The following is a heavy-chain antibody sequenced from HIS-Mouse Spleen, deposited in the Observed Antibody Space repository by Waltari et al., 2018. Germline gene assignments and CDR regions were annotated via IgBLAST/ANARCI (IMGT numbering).Heavy chain of an antibody. CDR1: GGSFSGYY. CDR3: ARGVRRVAVVVIGYFDY. CDR2: INHSGST. J-gene: IGHJ4*02. D-gene: IGHD3-22*01. V-gene: IGHV4-34*01. Sequence: QVQLQQWGAGLLKPSETLSLTCAVYGGSFSGYYWSWIRQPPGKGLEWIGEINHSGSTNDNPSLKIRVTISVDTSKNQFSLKLSSVTAADTAVYYCARGVRRVAVVVIGYFDYWGQGTLVTVSS.